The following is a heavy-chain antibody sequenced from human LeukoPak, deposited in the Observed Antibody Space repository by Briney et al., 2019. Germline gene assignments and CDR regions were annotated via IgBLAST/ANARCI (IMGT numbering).Heavy chain of an antibody. Sequence: GGSLRLSCAASGFIFNSYAMNWIRQAPGKGLEWVSYISRTNSIYYSDSVRGRFTISRDNAKNSLYLQMNSLRVEDTAVYYCARDHDWGFDYWGQGILVAVSS. J-gene: IGHJ4*02. CDR1: GFIFNSYA. CDR2: ISRTNSI. CDR3: ARDHDWGFDY. D-gene: IGHD2-21*01. V-gene: IGHV3-48*01.